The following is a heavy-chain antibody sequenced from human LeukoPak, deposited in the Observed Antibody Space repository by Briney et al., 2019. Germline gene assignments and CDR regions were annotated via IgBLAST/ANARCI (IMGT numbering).Heavy chain of an antibody. D-gene: IGHD2-21*02. Sequence: GGSLRLSCAASGFTFSSYKMHWVRQAPGKGLVWVSRVNPEGSYTTYADSVKGRFTISRDNAKNTLYLQMDSLRAEDTAIYYCSRDTFGDRDYWGQGTLVTVSS. CDR1: GFTFSSYK. V-gene: IGHV3-74*01. J-gene: IGHJ4*02. CDR3: SRDTFGDRDY. CDR2: VNPEGSYT.